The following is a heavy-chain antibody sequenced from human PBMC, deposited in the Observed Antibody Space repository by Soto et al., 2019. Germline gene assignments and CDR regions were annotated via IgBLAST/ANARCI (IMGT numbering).Heavy chain of an antibody. CDR2: IKQDGSEK. V-gene: IGHV3-7*01. D-gene: IGHD4-17*01. Sequence: EVQLVESGGGLVQPGGSLRLSCAASGFTFSSYWMSWVRQAPGKGLEWVANIKQDGSEKYYADSVKGRFTISRDNSKNTLYLQMNSLRAEDTAVYYCAREGFTVTPEVYYYGMDVWGQGTTVTVSS. J-gene: IGHJ6*02. CDR1: GFTFSSYW. CDR3: AREGFTVTPEVYYYGMDV.